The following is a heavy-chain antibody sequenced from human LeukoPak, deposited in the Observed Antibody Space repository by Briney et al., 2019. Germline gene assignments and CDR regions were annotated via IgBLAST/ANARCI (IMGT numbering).Heavy chain of an antibody. V-gene: IGHV3-23*01. J-gene: IGHJ4*02. D-gene: IGHD6-13*01. CDR2: ISGSGGST. CDR1: GFTFSSYA. Sequence: GGSLRLSCAASGFTFSSYAMSWVRQAPGKGLDWVSAISGSGGSTYYADSVKGRFTISRDNSKNTLYLQMNSLRAEDTAVYYCAEDLVAAAGTDYWGQGTLVTVSS. CDR3: AEDLVAAAGTDY.